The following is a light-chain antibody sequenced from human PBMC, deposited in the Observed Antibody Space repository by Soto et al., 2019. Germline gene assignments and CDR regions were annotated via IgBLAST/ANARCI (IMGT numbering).Light chain of an antibody. Sequence: EIVLTQSPGTLSLSPGERATLSCRASQSVSSSYLAWYQQKPGQAPRLLIYDASSRATGIPDRFSGSGSGTDFTLTISRLEPEDFAVYYCQYGSSLYTFGQGTKLEIK. J-gene: IGKJ2*01. CDR1: QSVSSSY. CDR2: DAS. V-gene: IGKV3-20*01. CDR3: QYGSSLYT.